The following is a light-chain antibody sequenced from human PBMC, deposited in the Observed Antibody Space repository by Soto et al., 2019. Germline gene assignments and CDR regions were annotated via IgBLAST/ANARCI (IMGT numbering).Light chain of an antibody. CDR1: QSVSSN. J-gene: IGKJ5*01. Sequence: EIVMTQSPATLSVSRGEGATLSCRASQSVSSNLAWYQQKPGQAPRLLIYGASTRATGIPARFSGSGSGTEFTLTISSLQSEDFAVYYCQQYGRSPTFGQGTRLEIK. V-gene: IGKV3-15*01. CDR2: GAS. CDR3: QQYGRSPT.